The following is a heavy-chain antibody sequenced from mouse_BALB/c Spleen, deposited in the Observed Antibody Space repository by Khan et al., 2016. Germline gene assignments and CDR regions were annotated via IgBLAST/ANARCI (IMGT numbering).Heavy chain of an antibody. J-gene: IGHJ4*01. CDR3: ARWLVRWYYYAMDF. CDR2: ISYSGST. D-gene: IGHD2-14*01. Sequence: EVQLQESGPGLVKPSQSLSLTCTVTGYSITSDYAWNWIRQFPGNKLEWMGYISYSGSTSYNPSPKSRISITRDTSKNQLFLQLNSVTTEDTATYYCARWLVRWYYYAMDFCVPGTSVTVSS. CDR1: GYSITSDYA. V-gene: IGHV3-2*02.